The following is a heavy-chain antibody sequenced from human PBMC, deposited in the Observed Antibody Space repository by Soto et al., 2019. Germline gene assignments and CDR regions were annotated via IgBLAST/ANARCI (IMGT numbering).Heavy chain of an antibody. CDR3: CWMDQLLTRGYYYGMDV. CDR1: GFSLSTSGVG. Sequence: GSGPTLVNPTQTLTLTCTFSGFSLSTSGVGVGWIRQPPGKALEWLVLIYWNDDKRYSPSLKSRLTITKDTSKNQVVLTMTNMDPVDTATYYCCWMDQLLTRGYYYGMDVWGQGTTVTVSS. V-gene: IGHV2-5*01. D-gene: IGHD2-2*01. J-gene: IGHJ6*02. CDR2: IYWNDDK.